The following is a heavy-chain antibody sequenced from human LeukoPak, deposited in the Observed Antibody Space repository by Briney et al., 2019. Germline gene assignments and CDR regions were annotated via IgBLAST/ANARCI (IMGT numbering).Heavy chain of an antibody. D-gene: IGHD3-3*01. CDR1: GFTFSSYG. CDR3: AKVRIFGVVISDIDY. J-gene: IGHJ4*02. Sequence: GGSLRLSCAASGFTFSSYGMHWVRQAPGKGLEWVAFIRYDGSNKYYADSVKGRFTISRDNSKNTLYLQMNSLRAEDTAVYYCAKVRIFGVVISDIDYWGQGTLVTVSS. CDR2: IRYDGSNK. V-gene: IGHV3-30*02.